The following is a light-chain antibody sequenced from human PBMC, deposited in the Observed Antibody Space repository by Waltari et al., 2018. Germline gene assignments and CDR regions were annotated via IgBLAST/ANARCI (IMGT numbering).Light chain of an antibody. CDR1: SGSIASNF. V-gene: IGLV6-57*03. CDR2: EDN. Sequence: NFMLTQPHSVSESPGKPVTISCTRSSGSIASNFVQWYQQRPGSAPTTVIYEDNQRPSGVPDRFSGSIDSSSNSASLTISGLKTEDEADYYCQSYDSNSVIFGGGTKLTVL. CDR3: QSYDSNSVI. J-gene: IGLJ2*01.